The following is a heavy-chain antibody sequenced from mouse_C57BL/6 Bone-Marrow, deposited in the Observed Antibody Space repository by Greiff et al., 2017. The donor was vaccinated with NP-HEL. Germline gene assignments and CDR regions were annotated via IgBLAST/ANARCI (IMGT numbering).Heavy chain of an antibody. CDR2: IDPSDSET. V-gene: IGHV1-52*01. J-gene: IGHJ1*03. D-gene: IGHD2-4*01. CDR3: ARSAGGYYDYDGDWYFDV. CDR1: GYTFTSYW. Sequence: QVQLQQSGAELVRPGSSVKLSCKASGYTFTSYWMHWVKQRPIQGLEWIGNIDPSDSETHYNQKFKDKATLTVDKSSSTAYMQLSSLTSEDSAVYYCARSAGGYYDYDGDWYFDVWGTGTTVTVSS.